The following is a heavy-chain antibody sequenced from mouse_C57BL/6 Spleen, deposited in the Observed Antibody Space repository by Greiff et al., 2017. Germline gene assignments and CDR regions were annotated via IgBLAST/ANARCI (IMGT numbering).Heavy chain of an antibody. V-gene: IGHV1-64*01. Sequence: VQLQQPGAELVKPGASVKLSCKASGYTFTSYWMHWVKQRPGQGLEWIGMIHPNSGSTNYNEKFKSKATLTVDKSSSTAYMQLSSLTSEDSAVYYCARFPPTVVAPLYAMDYWGQGTSVTVSS. J-gene: IGHJ4*01. D-gene: IGHD1-1*01. CDR1: GYTFTSYW. CDR3: ARFPPTVVAPLYAMDY. CDR2: IHPNSGST.